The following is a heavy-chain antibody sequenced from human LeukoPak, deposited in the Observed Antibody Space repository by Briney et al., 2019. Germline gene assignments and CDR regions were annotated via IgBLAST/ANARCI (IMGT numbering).Heavy chain of an antibody. CDR1: GVSMSAYQ. J-gene: IGHJ4*02. CDR2: INTKGET. Sequence: SETLSLTCTVSGVSMSAYQWSWVRQSPEKGLEWIGCINTKGETSYNPSLKSRVTTSVDTSKSQFSLRLTSVTAADTAVYYCATSNDAKIAPFDHWGQGAPVTVSS. V-gene: IGHV4-4*09. D-gene: IGHD2-21*01. CDR3: ATSNDAKIAPFDH.